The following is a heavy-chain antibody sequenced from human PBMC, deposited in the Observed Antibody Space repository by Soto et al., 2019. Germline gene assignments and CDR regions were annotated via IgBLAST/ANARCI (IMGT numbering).Heavy chain of an antibody. V-gene: IGHV1-46*01. J-gene: IGHJ4*02. D-gene: IGHD3-3*01. CDR2: INPSGGST. Sequence: ASVKVSCKASGYIFTNYYMHWVRQAPGQGLEWMGIINPSGGSTSYAQKFQGRVTMTRDTSTSTVYMELSSLRSEDTAVYYCARVLSGVFGVVTDDYWGQGTLVTVS. CDR1: GYIFTNYY. CDR3: ARVLSGVFGVVTDDY.